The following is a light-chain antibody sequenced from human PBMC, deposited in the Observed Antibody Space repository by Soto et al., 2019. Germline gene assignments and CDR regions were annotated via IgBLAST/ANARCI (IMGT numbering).Light chain of an antibody. Sequence: EIVLTQSPATLSLSPGDRATLSCRASQSVTSSLAWFQQKPGQAPRLLIYDVSRRATAIPARFSGSGSGTDFTLTISSLESEDFAVYYCQQRTSWPTFGGGTKVDI. J-gene: IGKJ4*01. CDR3: QQRTSWPT. CDR1: QSVTSS. CDR2: DVS. V-gene: IGKV3-11*01.